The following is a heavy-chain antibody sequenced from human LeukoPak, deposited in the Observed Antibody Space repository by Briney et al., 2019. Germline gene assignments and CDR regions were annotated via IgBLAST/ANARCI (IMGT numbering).Heavy chain of an antibody. CDR1: GFTFSSYW. J-gene: IGHJ4*02. CDR3: ARVGRVTTSRYSDY. D-gene: IGHD4-17*01. V-gene: IGHV3-7*01. CDR2: IEEHGSQK. Sequence: GGSLRLSCAASGFTFSSYWMSWVRQAPGKGLEWVASIEEHGSQKYYVDSVKGRSTISRDNAKNSVYLQMNSLRAEDTAVYYCARVGRVTTSRYSDYWGQGTLVTVSS.